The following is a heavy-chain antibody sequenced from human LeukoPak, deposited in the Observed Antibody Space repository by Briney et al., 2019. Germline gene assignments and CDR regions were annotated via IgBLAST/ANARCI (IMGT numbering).Heavy chain of an antibody. CDR1: GGSISSGDYY. V-gene: IGHV4-30-4*01. CDR3: ARDRGYSSSWYLDY. D-gene: IGHD6-13*01. Sequence: PSETLSLTCTVSGGSISSGDYYWSWIRQPPGKGLEWIGYIYYSGSTYYNPSLKSRVTISVDTPKNQFSLKLSSVTAADTAVYYCARDRGYSSSWYLDYWGQGTLVTVSS. J-gene: IGHJ4*02. CDR2: IYYSGST.